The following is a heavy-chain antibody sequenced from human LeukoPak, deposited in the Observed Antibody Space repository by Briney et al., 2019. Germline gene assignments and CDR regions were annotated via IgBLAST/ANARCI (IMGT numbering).Heavy chain of an antibody. J-gene: IGHJ3*02. CDR1: GFTVSSKY. CDR2: IYSGGST. D-gene: IGHD1-26*01. V-gene: IGHV3-53*01. Sequence: GGSLRLSCAASGFTVSSKYMSWVRQAPGKGLEWVSVIYSGGSTYYADSVKGRFTISRDNSKNTLYLQMNSLRVEDTAVYYCARGGSYLSAFDIWGQGTMVTVSS. CDR3: ARGGSYLSAFDI.